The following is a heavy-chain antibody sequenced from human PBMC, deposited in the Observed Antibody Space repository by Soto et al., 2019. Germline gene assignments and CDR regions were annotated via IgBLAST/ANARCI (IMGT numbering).Heavy chain of an antibody. J-gene: IGHJ4*02. Sequence: QVQLVQSGAEVKKPGASVKVSCTASGYTFTSYAMHWVRQAPGQRLEWMGWINAGNGNTKYSQKFQGRVTITRDTSASTAYMELSSLRSEDTAVYYCAREGLRYFDWFFDYWGQGTLVTVSS. CDR3: AREGLRYFDWFFDY. V-gene: IGHV1-3*01. D-gene: IGHD3-9*01. CDR2: INAGNGNT. CDR1: GYTFTSYA.